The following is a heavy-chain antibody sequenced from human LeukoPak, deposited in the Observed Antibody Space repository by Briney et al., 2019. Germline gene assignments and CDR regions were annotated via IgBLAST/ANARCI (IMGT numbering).Heavy chain of an antibody. V-gene: IGHV3-30*04. D-gene: IGHD3-16*01. Sequence: GGSLRLSCAASGFSFSTYAMHWVRQAPGKGLEWVAVISYDGSNKYYADSVKGRFTISRDNAKNSLYLQLNSLRAEDTAVYYCARLGEKADFDYWGQGTLVTVSS. CDR3: ARLGEKADFDY. CDR1: GFSFSTYA. J-gene: IGHJ4*02. CDR2: ISYDGSNK.